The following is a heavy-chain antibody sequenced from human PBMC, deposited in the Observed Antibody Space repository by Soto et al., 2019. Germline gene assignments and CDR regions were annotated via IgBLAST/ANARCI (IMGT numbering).Heavy chain of an antibody. CDR2: ISKSDYT. D-gene: IGHD2-2*01. V-gene: IGHV3-21*01. Sequence: PGGSLRLSCTVSGFAFNNYGINWVRQAPGTGLEWVSSISKSDYTYYSDSVKGRFTISRDNAKNSVSLQMNTLRVEDTAVYYCAREDSIIIPAVSDFWGQGTLVTVSS. CDR1: GFAFNNYG. CDR3: AREDSIIIPAVSDF. J-gene: IGHJ4*02.